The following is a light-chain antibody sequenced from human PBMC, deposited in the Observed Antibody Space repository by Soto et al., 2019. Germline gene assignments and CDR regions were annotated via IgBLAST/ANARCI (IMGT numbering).Light chain of an antibody. CDR2: YDS. J-gene: IGLJ3*02. V-gene: IGLV3-21*04. CDR3: QVWDSSSDHPEV. Sequence: SYELTQPPSVSVAPGKTARITCGGNNIGSKSVHWYQQKPGQAPVLVIYYDSDRPSGIPERFSGSNSGNTATLTISRVEAGDEADYYCQVWDSSSDHPEVFSGGTKLTVL. CDR1: NIGSKS.